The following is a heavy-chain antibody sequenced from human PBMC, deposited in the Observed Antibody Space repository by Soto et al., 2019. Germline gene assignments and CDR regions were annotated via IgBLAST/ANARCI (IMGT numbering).Heavy chain of an antibody. CDR3: AKDGGGLAAAAVRPLGASDC. V-gene: IGHV3-7*01. D-gene: IGHD6-13*01. J-gene: IGHJ4*02. CDR2: LKQDESDR. Sequence: EVQLVESGGGLVQPGGSLRLSCAASGFTFSTYWMAWVRRAPGRGLEWVANLKQDESDRNYVDSVKGRFTISRDNAKNSLYLEMNGLRAEDTAVYYCAKDGGGLAAAAVRPLGASDCWGQGTLVTVSS. CDR1: GFTFSTYW.